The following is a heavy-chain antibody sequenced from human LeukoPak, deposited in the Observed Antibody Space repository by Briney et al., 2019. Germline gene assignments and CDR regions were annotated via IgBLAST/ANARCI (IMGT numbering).Heavy chain of an antibody. Sequence: SETLSLTCTVSNGSISIYYWSWIRQPAGKGLEWIGRIYTSGTTNYNPSLKSRVTMSVDTSRNQFSLKLNSVTAADTAVYYCAKSNGYGLVDIWGQGTMVTVSS. CDR2: IYTSGTT. J-gene: IGHJ3*02. CDR3: AKSNGYGLVDI. D-gene: IGHD3-10*01. V-gene: IGHV4-4*07. CDR1: NGSISIYY.